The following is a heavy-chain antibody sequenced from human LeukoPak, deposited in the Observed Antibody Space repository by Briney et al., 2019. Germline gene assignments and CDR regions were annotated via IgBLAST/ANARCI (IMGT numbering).Heavy chain of an antibody. CDR1: GYTFTSYY. Sequence: ASVEVSCKASGYTFTSYYMHWARQAPGQGLEWMGIINPSGGSTSYAQKFQGRVTMTRDTSTSTVYMELSSLRSEDTAVYYCARASSGGRRIDYWGQGTLITVSS. V-gene: IGHV1-46*01. J-gene: IGHJ4*02. CDR3: ARASSGGRRIDY. CDR2: INPSGGST. D-gene: IGHD2-15*01.